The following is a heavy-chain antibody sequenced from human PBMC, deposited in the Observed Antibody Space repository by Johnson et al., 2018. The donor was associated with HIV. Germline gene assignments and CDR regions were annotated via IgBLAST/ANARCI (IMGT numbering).Heavy chain of an antibody. D-gene: IGHD6-6*01. CDR1: GFSFRSYW. Sequence: VQLVESGGGLVQPGGSLRLSCAASGFSFRSYWMTWVRQAPGKGLEWVANIKEDGSNKYYADSVKGRFTISRDNSKNTLYLQMNSKRAEDKAVYYCAKAVAARPQGNDGAFDIWGQGTMVTVSS. CDR3: AKAVAARPQGNDGAFDI. CDR2: IKEDGSNK. J-gene: IGHJ3*02. V-gene: IGHV3-7*02.